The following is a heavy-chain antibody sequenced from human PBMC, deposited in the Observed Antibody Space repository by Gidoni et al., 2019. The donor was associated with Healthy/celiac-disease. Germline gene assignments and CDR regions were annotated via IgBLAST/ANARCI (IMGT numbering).Heavy chain of an antibody. CDR3: ARDPRPGIAAAGHYYFDY. J-gene: IGHJ4*02. CDR2: INPSGGST. Sequence: QVQLVQSGAEVKKPGASVKVSCKASGYTFTSYYMHWVRQAPGQGLEWMGIINPSGGSTSYAQKFQGRVTMTRDTSTSTVYMELSSLRSEDTAVYYCARDPRPGIAAAGHYYFDYWGQGTLVTVSS. D-gene: IGHD6-13*01. CDR1: GYTFTSYY. V-gene: IGHV1-46*03.